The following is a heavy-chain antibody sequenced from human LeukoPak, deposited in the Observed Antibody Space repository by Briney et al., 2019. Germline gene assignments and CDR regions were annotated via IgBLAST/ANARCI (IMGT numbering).Heavy chain of an antibody. CDR3: ARSYDSSGPFDI. Sequence: PSETLSLTCTVSGGSISSYYWSWIRQPPGKGLEWIGYIYYSGSTNYNPSLKSRLTISVDTSKNQFSLKLSSVTAADTAAYYCARSYDSSGPFDIWGQGTMVTVSS. D-gene: IGHD3-22*01. V-gene: IGHV4-59*01. J-gene: IGHJ3*02. CDR1: GGSISSYY. CDR2: IYYSGST.